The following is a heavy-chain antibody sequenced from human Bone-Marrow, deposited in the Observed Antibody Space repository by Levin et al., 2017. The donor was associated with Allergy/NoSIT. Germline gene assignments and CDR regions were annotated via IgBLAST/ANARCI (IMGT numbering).Heavy chain of an antibody. V-gene: IGHV3-30*18. CDR3: AKDRLFWNYGSGIHNSDY. CDR1: GFTFSTSG. J-gene: IGHJ4*02. D-gene: IGHD3-10*01. CDR2: ISYDGSNT. Sequence: QSGGSLRLSCAASGFTFSTSGMHWVRQAPGKGLEWVAVISYDGSNTYYTDSVKGRFTITRDNSKNTMSLQMNSLRAEDTAVYYCAKDRLFWNYGSGIHNSDYWGQGTLVTVSS.